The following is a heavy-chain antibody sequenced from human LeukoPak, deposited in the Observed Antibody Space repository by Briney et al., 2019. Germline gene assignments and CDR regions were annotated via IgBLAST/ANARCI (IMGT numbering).Heavy chain of an antibody. J-gene: IGHJ4*02. V-gene: IGHV3-23*01. CDR1: ELSFSSNA. D-gene: IGHD1/OR15-1a*01. Sequence: GGSLRLSCAASELSFSSNAMSWVRQAPGKGLEWVSGISASSDFSFYADSVRGRFSISRDNSRNTLYLQKNSLRAEDTAVYYCARNKRGDIWGQGTLVTVSS. CDR2: ISASSDFS. CDR3: ARNKRGDI.